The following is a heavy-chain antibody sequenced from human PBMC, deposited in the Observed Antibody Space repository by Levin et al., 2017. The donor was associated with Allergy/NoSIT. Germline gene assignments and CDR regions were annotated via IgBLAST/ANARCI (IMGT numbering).Heavy chain of an antibody. J-gene: IGHJ2*01. CDR3: AQLGYFDL. Sequence: GESLKISCAASGFTFSSYGMHWVRQAPGKGLEWVAVISYDGSNKYYADSVKGRFTISRDNSKNTLYLQMNSLRAEDTAVYYCAQLGYFDLWGRGTLVTVSS. CDR1: GFTFSSYG. CDR2: ISYDGSNK. D-gene: IGHD2-2*01. V-gene: IGHV3-30*03.